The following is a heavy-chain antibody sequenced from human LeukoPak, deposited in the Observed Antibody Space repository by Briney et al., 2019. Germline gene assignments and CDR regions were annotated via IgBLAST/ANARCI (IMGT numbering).Heavy chain of an antibody. D-gene: IGHD6-6*01. CDR2: IYYSGST. Sequence: SETLPLTCTVSGGSISSYYWSWIRQPPGKGLEWIGNIYYSGSTNYNPSLKSRVTISVDTSKNQFSLKLSSVTAADTAVYYCARDTHSSTSYGDYWGQGTLVTVSS. CDR1: GGSISSYY. V-gene: IGHV4-59*12. CDR3: ARDTHSSTSYGDY. J-gene: IGHJ4*02.